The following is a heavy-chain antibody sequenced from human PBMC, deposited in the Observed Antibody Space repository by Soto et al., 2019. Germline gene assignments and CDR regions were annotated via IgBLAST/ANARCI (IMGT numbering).Heavy chain of an antibody. CDR1: GYTFTSYD. CDR3: ARPLGQLVLYDP. D-gene: IGHD6-6*01. Sequence: RASVKVSCKASGYTFTSYDINWVRQATGQGLEWMGWMNPSSGNTGYAQKFQGRVTMTRNTSISTAYMELSSLRSEDTAVYYCARPLGQLVLYDPWGQGTLVTVSS. CDR2: MNPSSGNT. V-gene: IGHV1-8*01. J-gene: IGHJ5*02.